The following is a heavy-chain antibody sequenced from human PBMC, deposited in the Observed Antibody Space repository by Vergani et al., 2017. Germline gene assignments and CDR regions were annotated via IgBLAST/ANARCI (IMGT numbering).Heavy chain of an antibody. CDR2: INPNSGGT. Sequence: QVQVVQSGAEVKKSGASVKVSCKTSGYTFSNYYMHWVRQAPGQGLEWMGIINPNSGGTNYAQKFQGRVTMTRDTSISTAYMELSNLRSDETAVYYCARVGTSSNRDYFYYWGQGTLVTVSS. J-gene: IGHJ4*02. D-gene: IGHD2-2*01. CDR3: ARVGTSSNRDYFYY. V-gene: IGHV1-2*02. CDR1: GYTFSNYY.